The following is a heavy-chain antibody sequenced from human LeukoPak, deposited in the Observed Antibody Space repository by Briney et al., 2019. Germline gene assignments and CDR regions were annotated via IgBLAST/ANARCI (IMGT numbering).Heavy chain of an antibody. J-gene: IGHJ4*02. CDR2: IYPNSGAT. CDR1: GYTFTGYY. CDR3: GTLLSNGPFDY. V-gene: IGHV1-2*02. Sequence: ASVKVSCKASGYTFTGYYMHWVRRAPGQGREGMGWIYPNSGATKYAQKVQGRVTMTRDTSISTDYMELSGLRSDDTAVYYCGTLLSNGPFDYWGQGSLVTVSS.